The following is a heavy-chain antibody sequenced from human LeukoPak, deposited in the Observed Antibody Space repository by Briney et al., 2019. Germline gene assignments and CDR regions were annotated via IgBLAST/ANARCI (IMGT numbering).Heavy chain of an antibody. D-gene: IGHD2-2*02. Sequence: EASVKVSCKASGGTFSSYAISWVRQAPGQGLEWMGGIIPIFGTANYAQKFQGRVTITTDESTSTAYMELSSLRSEDTAVYYCARERCSSTSCYKGFDCWGQGTLVTVSS. V-gene: IGHV1-69*05. CDR2: IIPIFGTA. CDR3: ARERCSSTSCYKGFDC. CDR1: GGTFSSYA. J-gene: IGHJ4*02.